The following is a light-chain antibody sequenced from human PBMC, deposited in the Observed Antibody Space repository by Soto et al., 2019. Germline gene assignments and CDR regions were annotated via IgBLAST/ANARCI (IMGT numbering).Light chain of an antibody. V-gene: IGKV3-20*01. CDR1: QSVSSSY. CDR2: GAS. Sequence: EIVLTQSPGTLSLSPGERATISYRASQSVSSSYLAWYQQKPGQAPRLLIYGASSRATGIPDRFSGSGSGTDFTLTISKLEPEDFAVYYCQQYGSSPGTFGQGTKVAIK. J-gene: IGKJ1*01. CDR3: QQYGSSPGT.